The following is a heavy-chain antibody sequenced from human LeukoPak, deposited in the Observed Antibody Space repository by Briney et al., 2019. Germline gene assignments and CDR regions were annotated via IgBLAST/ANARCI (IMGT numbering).Heavy chain of an antibody. Sequence: NPGGSLRLSCAASGFTFSSYWMSWVRQAPGKGLEWVANIKQDGSEKYYVDSVKGRFTISRDNAKNSLYLQMNSLRAEDTAVYYCARIHSNYQPRPSYYYYMDVWGKGTTVTVSS. J-gene: IGHJ6*03. CDR3: ARIHSNYQPRPSYYYYMDV. V-gene: IGHV3-7*01. D-gene: IGHD4-11*01. CDR2: IKQDGSEK. CDR1: GFTFSSYW.